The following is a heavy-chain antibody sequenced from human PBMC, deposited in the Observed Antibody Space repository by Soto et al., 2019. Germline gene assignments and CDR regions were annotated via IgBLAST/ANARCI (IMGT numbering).Heavy chain of an antibody. V-gene: IGHV3-30*18. CDR3: AKETYYYGSGRHYYGMDV. CDR2: ISYDGSNK. D-gene: IGHD3-10*01. Sequence: GGSLRLSCAASGFTFSSYGMHWVRQAPGKGLEWVAVISYDGSNKYYADSVKGRFTISRDNSKNTLYLQMNSLRAEDTAVYYCAKETYYYGSGRHYYGMDVWGQGTTVTVSS. J-gene: IGHJ6*02. CDR1: GFTFSSYG.